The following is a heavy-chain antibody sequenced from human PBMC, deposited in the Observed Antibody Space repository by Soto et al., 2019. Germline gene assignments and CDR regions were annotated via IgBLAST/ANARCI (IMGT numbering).Heavy chain of an antibody. J-gene: IGHJ5*02. CDR2: IYYSGST. CDR3: ARDLQTAAGRYNWFDP. D-gene: IGHD6-13*01. V-gene: IGHV4-31*03. Sequence: PSETLSLTCTVSGGSISSGGYYWSWIRQHPGKGLEWIGYIYYSGSTYYNPSLKSRVTISVDTSKNQFSLKLSSVTAADTAVYYCARDLQTAAGRYNWFDPWGQGTLVTVSS. CDR1: GGSISSGGYY.